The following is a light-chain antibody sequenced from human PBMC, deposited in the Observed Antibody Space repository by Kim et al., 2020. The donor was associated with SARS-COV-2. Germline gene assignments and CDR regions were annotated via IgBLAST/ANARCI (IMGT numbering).Light chain of an antibody. CDR2: EAS. Sequence: DIQMTQSPSTLSASVGDRVTITCLASQSIDSWLAWYQQKPGTAPNLLIYEASSLQSGVPSRFSGSGSGTEFTLTITSLQPNDFATYYCQQYATWTFGPGTKVDIK. V-gene: IGKV1-5*01. CDR1: QSIDSW. J-gene: IGKJ1*01. CDR3: QQYATWT.